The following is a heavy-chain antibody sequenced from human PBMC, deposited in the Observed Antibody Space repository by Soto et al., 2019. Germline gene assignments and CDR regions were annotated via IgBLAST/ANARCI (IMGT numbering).Heavy chain of an antibody. CDR3: ARIGGGGSCPDY. V-gene: IGHV3-11*01. CDR1: GFRFSDYY. Sequence: QVQLVESGGDLVKPGGSLRLSCAASGFRFSDYYMSWMRQVPGKGPEWVSYIRGDSTTIYYADSVKGRFTISRDNAKNSLYLQMSSLRAEDTAVYYCARIGGGGSCPDYWGQGTLVTVSS. J-gene: IGHJ4*02. D-gene: IGHD2-15*01. CDR2: IRGDSTTI.